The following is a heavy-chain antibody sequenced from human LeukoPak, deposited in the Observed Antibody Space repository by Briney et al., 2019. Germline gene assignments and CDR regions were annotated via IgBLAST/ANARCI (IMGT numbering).Heavy chain of an antibody. J-gene: IGHJ5*02. CDR1: GFSLSTSGVG. Sequence: SGPTLLNPTQTLTLTFTFSGFSLSTSGVGVGWIRQPPGKALEWLALIYWNDDKRYSPSLKSRLTITKDTSKTQVVLKITNMDPVDTPKSYCAHSVPLEWLSKTYTWFDPWGPGTLVTVSS. V-gene: IGHV2-5*01. D-gene: IGHD3-3*01. CDR3: AHSVPLEWLSKTYTWFDP. CDR2: IYWNDDK.